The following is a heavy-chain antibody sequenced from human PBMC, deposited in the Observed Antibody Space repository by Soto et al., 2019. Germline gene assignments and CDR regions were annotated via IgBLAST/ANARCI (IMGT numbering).Heavy chain of an antibody. J-gene: IGHJ3*02. CDR3: ARPVHAHWAFDI. Sequence: NLSLTCTVSGDSMTISDFLWGWVRQPPGKGLEWIGGIYYSGLANYNPYLRSRATMSVDTSRNQFFLNVTSVTAADTAVYYCARPVHAHWAFDIWGQGKLVTVS. CDR1: GDSMTISDFL. CDR2: IYYSGLA. V-gene: IGHV4-39*01. D-gene: IGHD7-27*01.